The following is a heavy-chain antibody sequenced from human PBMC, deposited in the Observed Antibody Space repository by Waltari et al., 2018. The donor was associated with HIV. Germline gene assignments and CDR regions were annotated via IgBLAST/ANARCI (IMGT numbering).Heavy chain of an antibody. CDR2: IYWDDDK. Sequence: QITLKESGPTLVKPTQTLTLTCTFSGFSLSTSGVGVGWIRQPPGKALEWLALIYWDDDKRYSPSLKSRLTITKDTSKSQVVLTMTNMDPVDTATYYCAQVGTTAAKFDCWGQGTLVTVSS. V-gene: IGHV2-5*02. CDR1: GFSLSTSGVG. D-gene: IGHD4-4*01. J-gene: IGHJ4*02. CDR3: AQVGTTAAKFDC.